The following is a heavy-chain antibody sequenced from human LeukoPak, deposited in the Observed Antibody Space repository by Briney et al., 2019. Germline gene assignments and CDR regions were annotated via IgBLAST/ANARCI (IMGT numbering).Heavy chain of an antibody. CDR3: AKDRYYYDSSGYLAGYFDY. D-gene: IGHD3-22*01. J-gene: IGHJ4*02. CDR2: IRGSGGST. V-gene: IGHV3-23*01. Sequence: GGSLRLSCAASGFTFSSYAMSWVRQAPGKGLEWVSAIRGSGGSTYYADSVKGRFTISRDNSKNTLYLQMNSLRAEDTAVYYCAKDRYYYDSSGYLAGYFDYWGQGTLVTVSS. CDR1: GFTFSSYA.